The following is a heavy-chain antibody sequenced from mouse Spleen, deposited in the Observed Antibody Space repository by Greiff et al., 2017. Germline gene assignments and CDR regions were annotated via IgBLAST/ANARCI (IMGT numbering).Heavy chain of an antibody. V-gene: IGHV1-72*01. CDR1: GYTFTSYW. D-gene: IGHD2-1*01. CDR3: AMGIFGNQPYWYFDV. Sequence: QVQLKQPGAELVKPGASVKLSCKASGYTFTSYWMHWVKQRPGRGLEWIGRIDPNSGGTKYNEKFKSKATLTVDKPSSTAYMQLSSLTSEDSAVYYCAMGIFGNQPYWYFDVWGAGTTVTVSS. J-gene: IGHJ1*01. CDR2: IDPNSGGT.